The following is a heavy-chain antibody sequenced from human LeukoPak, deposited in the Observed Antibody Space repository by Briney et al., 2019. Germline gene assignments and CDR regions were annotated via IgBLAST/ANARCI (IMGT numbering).Heavy chain of an antibody. V-gene: IGHV3-23*01. D-gene: IGHD3-10*01. CDR2: ITGSADRT. J-gene: IGHJ4*02. CDR3: ARPQVVVLNPFDY. Sequence: PGGSLRLSCAASGFTFSTYAMSWVRQAPGKGLEWVSAITGSADRTHYADSVKGRFTLSRDNSKNIVYLQMNSLRAKGTAVYFCARPQVVVLNPFDYWGQGTLVTVSS. CDR1: GFTFSTYA.